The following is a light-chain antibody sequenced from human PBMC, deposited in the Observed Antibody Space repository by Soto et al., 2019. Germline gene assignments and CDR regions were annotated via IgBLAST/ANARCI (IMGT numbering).Light chain of an antibody. CDR3: TSYAGGNNV. CDR2: EVN. V-gene: IGLV2-8*01. J-gene: IGLJ1*01. CDR1: SSDVGGYNY. Sequence: QSALTQPPSASGSPGQSVTISRTGTSSDVGGYNYVSWYQQYPGEVPKLMVYEVNKRPSGVPDRFSGSKSGNTASLTVSGLQAEDEADYYCTSYAGGNNVFGTGTKLTVL.